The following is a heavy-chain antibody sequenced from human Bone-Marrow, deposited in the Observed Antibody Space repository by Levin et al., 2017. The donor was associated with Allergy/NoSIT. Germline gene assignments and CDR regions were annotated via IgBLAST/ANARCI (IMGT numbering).Heavy chain of an antibody. CDR1: GFIFDDYA. V-gene: IGHV3-9*01. J-gene: IGHJ5*02. CDR3: AKDAGEGLIKWLDP. Sequence: GGSLRLSCAASGFIFDDYAMHWVRQGPGKGLEWVSGISLNSVVMGYADAVKGRFTISRDNAKNSLYLQMNSLRPEDTALYYCAKDAGEGLIKWLDPWGQGALVTVSS. CDR2: ISLNSVVM. D-gene: IGHD2-21*01.